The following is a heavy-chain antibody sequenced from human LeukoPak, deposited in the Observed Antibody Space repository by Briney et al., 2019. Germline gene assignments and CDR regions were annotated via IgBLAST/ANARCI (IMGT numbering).Heavy chain of an antibody. CDR1: GFTFSSYA. Sequence: PGGSLRLSCAASGFTFSSYAMSWVRQAPGKGLEWVSAISGSGGSTYYADSVKGRFTISRDNSKNTLYLQMNSLRAEDTAVYYCATRVYDFWSGYWDYYYYGMDVWGQGTLVTVSS. V-gene: IGHV3-23*01. D-gene: IGHD3-3*01. CDR2: ISGSGGST. J-gene: IGHJ6*02. CDR3: ATRVYDFWSGYWDYYYYGMDV.